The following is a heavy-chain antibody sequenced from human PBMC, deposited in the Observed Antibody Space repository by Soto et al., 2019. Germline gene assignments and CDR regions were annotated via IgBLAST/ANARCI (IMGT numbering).Heavy chain of an antibody. V-gene: IGHV4-39*01. J-gene: IGHJ4*02. CDR2: IYYRGNT. CDR3: ARLEGLATISYYFDY. D-gene: IGHD3-9*01. Sequence: SETLSLTCSFSGDSINSDKYYLGWIRQPPGKGLEWIGSIYYRGNTYYNPSLQTRVTISLDKSKSQFSLKLNSVTAADSAVYFCARLEGLATISYYFDYWGQGTLVTVSS. CDR1: GDSINSDKYY.